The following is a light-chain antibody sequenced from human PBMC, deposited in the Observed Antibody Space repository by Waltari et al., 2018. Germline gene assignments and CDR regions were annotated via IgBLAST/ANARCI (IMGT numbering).Light chain of an antibody. V-gene: IGLV3-1*01. CDR1: RLGSNH. CDR3: QAWDSTSFYV. CDR2: EDR. Sequence: SYDLTQPPAVSVSPGQTAIITCSGDRLGSNHVSWYQPKPGQSPVLIIFEDRKRPSGIPERFSASNSGNTATLTIIGTQAMDEADYYCQAWDSTSFYVFGTGTKVSV. J-gene: IGLJ1*01.